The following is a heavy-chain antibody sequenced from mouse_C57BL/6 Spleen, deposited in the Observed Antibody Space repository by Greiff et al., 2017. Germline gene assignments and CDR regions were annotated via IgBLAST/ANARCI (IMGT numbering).Heavy chain of an antibody. CDR2: IYPGNSDT. Sequence: VQLQQSGTVLARPGASVKMSCKTSGYTFTSYWMHWVKQRPGQGLEWIGAIYPGNSDTSYNQKFKGKAKLTAVTSASTAYMELSSLTNEDSAGYYCTRSNYVDFCGYWGQGTTLTVSS. D-gene: IGHD1-1*01. J-gene: IGHJ2*01. CDR3: TRSNYVDFCGY. CDR1: GYTFTSYW. V-gene: IGHV1-5*01.